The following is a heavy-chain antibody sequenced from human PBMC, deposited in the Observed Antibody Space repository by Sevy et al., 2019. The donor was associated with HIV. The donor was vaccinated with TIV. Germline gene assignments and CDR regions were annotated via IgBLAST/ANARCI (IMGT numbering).Heavy chain of an antibody. J-gene: IGHJ6*02. CDR1: GYSFSDSGYY. Sequence: ASVKVSCKASGYSFSDSGYYVHWVRQAPGQGLEWMGWINPKSGATKYAQKFQGRVTMTRDTSVSTANMELTRLTFDDTAVYYCARESYDFWTGPVDYDYGMDVWGQGTTVTVSS. D-gene: IGHD3-3*01. V-gene: IGHV1-2*02. CDR3: ARESYDFWTGPVDYDYGMDV. CDR2: INPKSGAT.